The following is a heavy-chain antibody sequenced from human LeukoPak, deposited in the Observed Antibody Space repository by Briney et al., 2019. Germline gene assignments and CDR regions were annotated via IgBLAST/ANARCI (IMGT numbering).Heavy chain of an antibody. J-gene: IGHJ4*02. CDR2: ISSSGSTI. CDR1: GFTFSDYY. D-gene: IGHD5-24*01. Sequence: TGGSLRLSCAASGFTFSDYYMSWIRLAPGKGLEWVSYISSSGSTIYYADSVKGRFTISRDNAKNSLYLQMNSLRAEDTAVYYCAGGGWLQLKNGDYFDYWGQGTLVTVSS. V-gene: IGHV3-11*01. CDR3: AGGGWLQLKNGDYFDY.